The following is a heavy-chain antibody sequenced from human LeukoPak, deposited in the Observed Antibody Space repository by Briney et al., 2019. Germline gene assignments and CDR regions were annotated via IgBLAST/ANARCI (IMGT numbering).Heavy chain of an antibody. CDR3: AKGPHKTRYGSGSYSPFDY. D-gene: IGHD3-10*01. V-gene: IGHV3-23*01. CDR2: ISGGGGST. J-gene: IGHJ4*02. CDR1: GFTFSSYA. Sequence: PGGSLRLSCAASGFTFSSYAMSWVRQAPGKGLEWVSGISGGGGSTYYPDSVQDRFTISRDNSKNTLYLQMNSLRAEDTAVYYCAKGPHKTRYGSGSYSPFDYWGQGTLVTVSS.